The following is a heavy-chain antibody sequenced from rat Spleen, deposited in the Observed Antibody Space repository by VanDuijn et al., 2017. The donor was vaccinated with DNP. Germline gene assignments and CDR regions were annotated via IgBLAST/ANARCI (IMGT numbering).Heavy chain of an antibody. CDR2: ISYSGST. Sequence: EVQLQESGPGLVKPSQSLSLTCSVTGYSITSNYWGWIRKFPGNKMEWMGYISYSGSTSYSPSLKSRISITRDTSKNQFFLQLNSVTTEDTATYYCARGLNYGGYIYSWYFDFWGPGTMVTVSS. D-gene: IGHD1-11*01. CDR3: ARGLNYGGYIYSWYFDF. V-gene: IGHV3-1*01. J-gene: IGHJ1*01. CDR1: GYSITSNY.